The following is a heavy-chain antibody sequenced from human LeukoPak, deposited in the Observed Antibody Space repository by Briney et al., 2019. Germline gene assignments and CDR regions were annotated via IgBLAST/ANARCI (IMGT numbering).Heavy chain of an antibody. J-gene: IGHJ6*04. D-gene: IGHD3-10*02. V-gene: IGHV3-48*03. Sequence: SLRLSCRAYGFTFSSYEMNWVRQAQGKGLEWVSYISSSGSTIYYADSVKGRFTISRDNAKNSLYLQMNSLRAEDTAVYYCAELGITMIGGVWGKGTTVTISS. CDR3: AELGITMIGGV. CDR2: ISSSGSTI. CDR1: GFTFSSYE.